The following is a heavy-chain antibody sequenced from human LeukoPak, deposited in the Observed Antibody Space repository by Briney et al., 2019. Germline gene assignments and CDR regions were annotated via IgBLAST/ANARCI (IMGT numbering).Heavy chain of an antibody. D-gene: IGHD5-18*01. Sequence: ASMKVSCKASGYTFTGYYMHWVRQAPGQGLEWMGWINPNSGGTNYAQKFQGRVTMTRDTSISTAYMELRSLRSDDTAVYYCARDAVNTARQFDYWGQGTLVTVSS. CDR3: ARDAVNTARQFDY. V-gene: IGHV1-2*02. J-gene: IGHJ4*02. CDR1: GYTFTGYY. CDR2: INPNSGGT.